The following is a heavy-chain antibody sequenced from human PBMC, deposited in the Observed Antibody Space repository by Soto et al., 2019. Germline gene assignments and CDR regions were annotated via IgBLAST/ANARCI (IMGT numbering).Heavy chain of an antibody. Sequence: SQTLSLTCAISGDSVSSNSAAWNWIRQSPSRGLEWLGRTYYRSKWYNDYAVSVKSRITINPDTSKNQFSLQLNSVTPEDTAVYYCARDLAWSIAAALTNWFDPWGQGTLVTVSS. J-gene: IGHJ5*02. CDR1: GDSVSSNSAA. CDR3: ARDLAWSIAAALTNWFDP. D-gene: IGHD6-13*01. CDR2: TYYRSKWYN. V-gene: IGHV6-1*01.